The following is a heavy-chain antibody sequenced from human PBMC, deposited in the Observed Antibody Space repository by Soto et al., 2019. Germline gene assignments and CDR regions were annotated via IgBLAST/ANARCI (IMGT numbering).Heavy chain of an antibody. V-gene: IGHV1-69*02. J-gene: IGHJ2*01. Sequence: QVQLVQSGAEVKKPGSSVKVSCKASGGTFSSYTISWVRQAPGQGLEWMGRIIPILGIANYAQKFQGRVTITADKSTSTAYMELRSLRSEDTAVYYCARVVWGVVTAPRSVYFDLWGRGTLVTVSS. CDR3: ARVVWGVVTAPRSVYFDL. D-gene: IGHD2-21*02. CDR2: IIPILGIA. CDR1: GGTFSSYT.